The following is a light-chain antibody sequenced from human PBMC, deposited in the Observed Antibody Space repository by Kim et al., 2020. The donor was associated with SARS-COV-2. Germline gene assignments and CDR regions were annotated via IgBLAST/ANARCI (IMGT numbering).Light chain of an antibody. CDR1: QSISNY. CDR2: DAS. Sequence: EIVLTQSQATLSLSPGERATLSCRASQSISNYLAWYQQKPGQAPRLLIYDASNRATGIPARFSGSGSGTDFTLTISSLEPEDFAVYYCQQRSSWPLSFGGGTKVDIK. CDR3: QQRSSWPLS. V-gene: IGKV3-11*01. J-gene: IGKJ4*01.